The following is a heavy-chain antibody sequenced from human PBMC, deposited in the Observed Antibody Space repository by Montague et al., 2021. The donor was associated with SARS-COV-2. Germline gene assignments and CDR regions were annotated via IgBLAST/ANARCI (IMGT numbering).Heavy chain of an antibody. Sequence: SETRSLTCSVSGYSIGTGYYWGWIRQSPGKGLEWIGSNYLHGNAYYNPSLNSRVTISLDTSNNQFSLRLTSVTTSDTAVYYCARGRVTRAGFDYWGQGIRVIVSS. CDR2: NYLHGNA. J-gene: IGHJ4*02. V-gene: IGHV4-38-2*02. CDR3: ARGRVTRAGFDY. D-gene: IGHD2-21*02. CDR1: GYSIGTGYY.